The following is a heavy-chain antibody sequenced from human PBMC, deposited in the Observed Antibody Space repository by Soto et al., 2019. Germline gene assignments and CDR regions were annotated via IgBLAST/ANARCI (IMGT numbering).Heavy chain of an antibody. CDR2: ISYDGSNK. J-gene: IGHJ5*02. CDR1: GFTFSSYG. V-gene: IGHV3-30*18. CDR3: AKDSVPAATWFDP. D-gene: IGHD2-2*01. Sequence: GGSLRLSCAASGFTFSSYGMHWVRQAPGKGLEWVAVISYDGSNKYYADSVKGRFTISRDNSKNTLYLQMNSLRAEDTAVYYCAKDSVPAATWFDPWGQGTLVTVSS.